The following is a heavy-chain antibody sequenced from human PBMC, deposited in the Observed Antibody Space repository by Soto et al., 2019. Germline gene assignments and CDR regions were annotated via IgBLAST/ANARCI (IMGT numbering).Heavy chain of an antibody. J-gene: IGHJ3*02. V-gene: IGHV1-18*01. D-gene: IGHD3-16*01. Sequence: ASVKVSCKASGYIFTSYGISWVRQAPGQGLEWMGWISVYNANTNYAQKFQGRLTMTTDTSTSTAYMELRSLRSDDTAVYYCARDLMITFGGRLKAFDIWGQGTLVTVSS. CDR1: GYIFTSYG. CDR2: ISVYNANT. CDR3: ARDLMITFGGRLKAFDI.